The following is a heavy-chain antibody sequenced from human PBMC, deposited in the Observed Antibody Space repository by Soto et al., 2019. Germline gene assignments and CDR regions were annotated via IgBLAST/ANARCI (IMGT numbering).Heavy chain of an antibody. CDR1: GFTFSSYS. D-gene: IGHD6-13*01. J-gene: IGHJ4*02. CDR3: AKDLAAAGQLAFIH. CDR2: ISSSSSTI. V-gene: IGHV3-48*01. Sequence: PGGSLRLSCAASGFTFSSYSMNWVRQAPGKGLEWVSYISSSSSTIYYADSVKGRFTISRDNSRNTLYLQMNSLRAEDTAVYYCAKDLAAAGQLAFIHWGQGTLVTVSS.